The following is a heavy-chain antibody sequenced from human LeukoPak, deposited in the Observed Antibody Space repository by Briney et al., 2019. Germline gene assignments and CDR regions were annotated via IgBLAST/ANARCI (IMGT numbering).Heavy chain of an antibody. CDR1: GGSISSGGYY. Sequence: SQTLSLTCTVSGGSISSGGYYWSWIRQHPGKGLEWIGYIYYSGSTYYNPSLKSRVTISVDTSKNQFSLKLSSVTAADTAVYYCARAQIDRNYDISTGYYISGNDAFDIWGQGTMVTVSS. CDR2: IYYSGST. D-gene: IGHD3-9*01. V-gene: IGHV4-31*03. CDR3: ARAQIDRNYDISTGYYISGNDAFDI. J-gene: IGHJ3*02.